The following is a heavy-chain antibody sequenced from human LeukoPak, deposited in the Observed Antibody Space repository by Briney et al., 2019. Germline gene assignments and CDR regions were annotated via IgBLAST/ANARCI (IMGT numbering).Heavy chain of an antibody. CDR2: ISAYNGNT. J-gene: IGHJ4*02. V-gene: IGHV1-18*01. CDR3: AREESSGWYTPPDY. CDR1: GYTFTSYG. D-gene: IGHD6-19*01. Sequence: ASVKVSCKAPGYTFTSYGINWVRQAPGQGLEWIGWISAYNGNTNYAQKLQGRVTMTTDTSTSTAYMELRSLRSDDTAVYYCAREESSGWYTPPDYWGQGTLVTVSS.